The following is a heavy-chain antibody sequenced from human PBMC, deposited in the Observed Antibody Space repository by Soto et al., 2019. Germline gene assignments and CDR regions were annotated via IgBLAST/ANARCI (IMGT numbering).Heavy chain of an antibody. CDR1: GFTFSSYS. CDR3: ARPRTGSYHYMDV. D-gene: IGHD7-27*01. V-gene: IGHV3-48*01. J-gene: IGHJ6*03. Sequence: GSLRLSCAASGFTFSSYSMSWVRQAPGKGLEWVSYISPSSAVIYYADSAKGRFTISRDNANNSLYLQMNSLRAEDTAVYFCARPRTGSYHYMDVWGKGTTVTVSS. CDR2: ISPSSAVI.